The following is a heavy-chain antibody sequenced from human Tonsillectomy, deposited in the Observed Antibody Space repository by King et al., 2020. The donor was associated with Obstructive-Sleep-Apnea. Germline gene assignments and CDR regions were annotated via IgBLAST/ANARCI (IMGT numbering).Heavy chain of an antibody. CDR3: ARHDYRSDYFGVYDY. V-gene: IGHV4-59*08. CDR1: GGSISSYY. J-gene: IGHJ4*02. CDR2: INYSGST. Sequence: VQLQESGPGLVKPSETLSLNCTVSGGSISSYYWSWIRQPPGKGLEYIGYINYSGSTIYNPSLKSRVTISVDTSKNQFSLRLGSVTAADTAIYYCARHDYRSDYFGVYDYWGQGTLVTVSS. D-gene: IGHD3-22*01.